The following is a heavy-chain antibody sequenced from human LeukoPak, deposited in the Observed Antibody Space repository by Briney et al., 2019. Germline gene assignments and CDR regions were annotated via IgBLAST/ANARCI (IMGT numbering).Heavy chain of an antibody. CDR3: ARADYSSGWAPDY. J-gene: IGHJ4*02. CDR2: INPNSGGT. D-gene: IGHD6-19*01. V-gene: IGHV1-2*02. Sequence: ASVKVSCKASGYTFTGYYMHWVRQAPGQRLEWMGWINPNSGGTNYAQKFQGRVTMTRDTSISTAYMELSRLRSDDTAVYYCARADYSSGWAPDYWGQGTLVTVSS. CDR1: GYTFTGYY.